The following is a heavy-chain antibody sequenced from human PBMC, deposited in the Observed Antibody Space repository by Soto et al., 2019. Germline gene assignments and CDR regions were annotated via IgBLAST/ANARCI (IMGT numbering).Heavy chain of an antibody. CDR3: ARHFVAVVIKGWGY. J-gene: IGHJ4*02. CDR1: GGSIDRSNYY. Sequence: SETLSLTCNVSGGSIDRSNYYWDWLRQPPGKGLEWIGTTYYNGNAYYNPSLRSRVSMSVDTSKNQFSLKLISVTAADTAVYHCARHFVAVVIKGWGYWGQGKLVTVSS. D-gene: IGHD3-10*01. V-gene: IGHV4-39*01. CDR2: TYYNGNA.